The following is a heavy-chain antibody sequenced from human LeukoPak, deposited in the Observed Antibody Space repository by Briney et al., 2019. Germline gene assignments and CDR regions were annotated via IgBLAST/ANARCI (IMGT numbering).Heavy chain of an antibody. CDR3: ARERALGSSWFPFDY. D-gene: IGHD6-13*01. V-gene: IGHV4/OR15-8*01. J-gene: IGHJ4*02. CDR1: GGSMSNIYY. CDR2: IYHSGST. Sequence: SETLSLTCNVSGGSMSNIYYWGWIRQPPGKGLEWIGEIYHSGSTNYNPSLKSRVTISVDKSKNQFSLKLSSVTAADTAVYYCARERALGSSWFPFDYWGQGTLVTVSS.